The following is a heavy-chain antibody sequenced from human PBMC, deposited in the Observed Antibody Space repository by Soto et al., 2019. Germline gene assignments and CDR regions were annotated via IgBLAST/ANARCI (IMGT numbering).Heavy chain of an antibody. V-gene: IGHV3-30-3*01. J-gene: IGHJ6*02. Sequence: QVQLVESGGGVVQPGRSLRLSCAASGFTFSSYAMHWVRQAPGKGLEWVAVISYDGSNKYYADSVKGRFTISRDNSKNPLYLQMNSLRAEDTAVYYCARPRYSGYDYLGYYYYGMDVWGQGTTVTVSS. CDR1: GFTFSSYA. CDR3: ARPRYSGYDYLGYYYYGMDV. CDR2: ISYDGSNK. D-gene: IGHD5-12*01.